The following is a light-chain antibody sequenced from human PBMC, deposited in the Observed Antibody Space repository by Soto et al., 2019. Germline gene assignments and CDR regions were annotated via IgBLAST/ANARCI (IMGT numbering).Light chain of an antibody. J-gene: IGLJ3*02. V-gene: IGLV2-23*01. CDR2: EGS. CDR1: SSDLGSYNL. Sequence: QSALTQPASVSGSPGQSITISCTGTSSDLGSYNLVSWYQQHPGKAPRVMIYEGSKRPSGVSNRFSGSKSDNTASLTISGLQAEDEADYYCCSYVGSSTWVFGGGTKLTVL. CDR3: CSYVGSSTWV.